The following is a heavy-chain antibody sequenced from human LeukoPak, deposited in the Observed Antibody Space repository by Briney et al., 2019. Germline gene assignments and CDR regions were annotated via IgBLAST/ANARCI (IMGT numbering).Heavy chain of an antibody. V-gene: IGHV1-46*01. CDR2: INPSGGTT. D-gene: IGHD2-15*01. CDR3: ARGGDIVVVEAAVTDFDY. J-gene: IGHJ4*02. Sequence: ASVKVSSKASGYTFTSYYMHWVRQAPGQGLEWMGIINPSGGTTTYAQKFQGRVTMTRDTSTSTVYMELSSLRSEDTAVYYCARGGDIVVVEAAVTDFDYWGQGTLVTVSS. CDR1: GYTFTSYY.